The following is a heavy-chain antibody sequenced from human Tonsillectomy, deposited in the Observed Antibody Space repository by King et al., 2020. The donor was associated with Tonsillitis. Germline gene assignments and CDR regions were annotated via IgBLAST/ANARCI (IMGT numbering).Heavy chain of an antibody. CDR1: GYTFTSYY. J-gene: IGHJ1*01. Sequence: QLVQSGAEVKKPGASVKVSCKASGYTFTSYYMHWVRQAPGQGLEWKGIINPSGGSTSYAQKFQGRVTMTRDTSTSAVYMELSSLRSEDTAVYYCARAVGYCSGGSCYGAFQHWGQGTLVTVSS. CDR2: INPSGGST. CDR3: ARAVGYCSGGSCYGAFQH. V-gene: IGHV1-46*03. D-gene: IGHD2-15*01.